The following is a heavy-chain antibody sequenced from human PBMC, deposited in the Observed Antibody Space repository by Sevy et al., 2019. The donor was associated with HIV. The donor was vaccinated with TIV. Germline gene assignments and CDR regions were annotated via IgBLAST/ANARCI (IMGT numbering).Heavy chain of an antibody. CDR3: ASVGYCSGGSCYSAYYYYGMDV. CDR2: INPSGGST. J-gene: IGHJ6*02. D-gene: IGHD2-15*01. Sequence: ASVKVSCKASGYTFTSYYMHWVRQAPGQGLEWMGIINPSGGSTSYAQRFQGRVTMTRDTSTSTVYMELSSLRSEDTAVYYCASVGYCSGGSCYSAYYYYGMDVWGQGTTVTVSS. V-gene: IGHV1-46*01. CDR1: GYTFTSYY.